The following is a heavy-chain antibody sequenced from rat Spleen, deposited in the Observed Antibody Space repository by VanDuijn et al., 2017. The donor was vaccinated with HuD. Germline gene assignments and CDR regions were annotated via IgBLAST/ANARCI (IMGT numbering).Heavy chain of an antibody. CDR3: VTTYFGYGYFDY. J-gene: IGHJ2*01. Sequence: EVQLVETGGDLVQPGRSLKLSCVASGFTFSGYWMYWLRQSPEKGLEWVATIVFDSSGIYYRNSVKGRFTLSRDNTRNTLYLQMDSLKSEDTATYYCVTTYFGYGYFDYWGQGVLVTVSS. CDR2: IVFDSSGI. V-gene: IGHV5-58*01. CDR1: GFTFSGYW. D-gene: IGHD1-9*01.